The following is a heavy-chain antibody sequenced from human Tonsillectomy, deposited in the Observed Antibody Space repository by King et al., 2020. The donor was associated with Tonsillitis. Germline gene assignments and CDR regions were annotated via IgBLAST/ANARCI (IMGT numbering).Heavy chain of an antibody. J-gene: IGHJ5*02. CDR2: MNPKSGNT. V-gene: IGHV1-8*01. CDR3: ARGQEVTYCGGDCYKTWFDI. D-gene: IGHD2-21*02. Sequence: VQLVESGAEVKKPGASVKVSCKASGYTFTSYDINWVRQATGQGLEWMAWMNPKSGNTGYAQKFQGRVTTTMNTSINTAYMELTNLRSEDTAVYYCARGQEVTYCGGDCYKTWFDIWGQGTLVTVSS. CDR1: GYTFTSYD.